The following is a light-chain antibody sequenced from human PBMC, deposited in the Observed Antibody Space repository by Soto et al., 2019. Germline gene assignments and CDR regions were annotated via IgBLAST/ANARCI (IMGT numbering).Light chain of an antibody. CDR3: LQYGSSDT. J-gene: IGKJ1*01. CDR1: QSVSNNY. CDR2: GAS. V-gene: IGKV3-20*01. Sequence: EIVLSQSLGTLSLSTGERATLSCRASQSVSNNYLAWYQQKPGQAPRLLIYGASNRATGIPDRFSGSGSGTDFTLTISRLEPEDFAVYYCLQYGSSDTFGQGTKVDI.